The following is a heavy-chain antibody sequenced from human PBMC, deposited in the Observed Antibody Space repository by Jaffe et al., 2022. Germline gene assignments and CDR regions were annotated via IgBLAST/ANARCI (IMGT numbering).Heavy chain of an antibody. CDR3: ARSWGRSWYFDY. CDR1: GGSISSYY. CDR2: IYYSGST. Sequence: QVQLQESGPGLVKPSETLSLTCTVSGGSISSYYWSWIRQPPGKGLEWIGYIYYSGSTNYNPSLKSRVTISVDTSKNQFSLKLSSVTAADTAVYYCARSWGRSWYFDYWGQGTLVTVSS. D-gene: IGHD6-13*01. J-gene: IGHJ4*02. V-gene: IGHV4-59*01.